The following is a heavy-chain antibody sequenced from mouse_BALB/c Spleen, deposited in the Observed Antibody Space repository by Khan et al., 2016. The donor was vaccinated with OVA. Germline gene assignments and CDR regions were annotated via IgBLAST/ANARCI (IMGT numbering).Heavy chain of an antibody. D-gene: IGHD1-2*01. V-gene: IGHV5-6-5*01. CDR1: GLTFSIYA. J-gene: IGHJ1*01. Sequence: EVELVESGGGLVKPGGSLELSCAASGLTFSIYAMSWVRQTPEKRLEWVASISTGGSTYYVHSVKGRVTISRDNARNRVYLRMSSLRSEDTAMSYCSRGDYHGRGYFDVWGAGTLVTVSS. CDR2: ISTGGST. CDR3: SRGDYHGRGYFDV.